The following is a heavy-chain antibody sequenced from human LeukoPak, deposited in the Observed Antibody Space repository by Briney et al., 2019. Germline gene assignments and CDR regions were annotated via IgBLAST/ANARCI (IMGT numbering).Heavy chain of an antibody. D-gene: IGHD5-12*01. V-gene: IGHV5-10-1*01. CDR3: ARHEGGYAASDY. CDR1: GYRFTRYW. CDR2: IDPSDSYT. Sequence: GESLKISCKGSGYRFTRYWISWVRQMPGKRLEWMGKIDPSDSYTNYSPSFQGHVTISSDKSISTAYLQWSTLKASDTAMYYCARHEGGYAASDYWGQGTLVTVSS. J-gene: IGHJ4*02.